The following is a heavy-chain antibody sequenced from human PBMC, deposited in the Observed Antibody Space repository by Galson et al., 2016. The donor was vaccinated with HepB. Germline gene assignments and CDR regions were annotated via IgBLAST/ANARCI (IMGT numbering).Heavy chain of an antibody. V-gene: IGHV1-3*01. D-gene: IGHD4-23*01. J-gene: IGHJ5*02. CDR3: AREGPLWGVVTPDWFDP. Sequence: SVKVSCKASGYTFTRYSIQWVRQAPGRGLEWGGWISVVNGNTKCSQKCQCRVTITRGTSESIVYMELSSLRSEDTAVYYCAREGPLWGVVTPDWFDPWGQGTLVTVSS. CDR2: ISVVNGNT. CDR1: GYTFTRYS.